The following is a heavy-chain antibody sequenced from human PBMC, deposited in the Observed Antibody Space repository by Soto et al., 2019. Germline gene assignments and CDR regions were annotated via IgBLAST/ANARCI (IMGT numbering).Heavy chain of an antibody. CDR3: ARDLGGWPDY. Sequence: ASVKVSCKASGYTFTSYGISWVRQAPGQGLEWMGWISAYNGNTNYAQKLQGRVTMTTDTSASTAYTELSSLRSEDTAVYYCARDLGGWPDYWGQGTLVTVSS. CDR2: ISAYNGNT. V-gene: IGHV1-18*01. D-gene: IGHD2-15*01. CDR1: GYTFTSYG. J-gene: IGHJ4*02.